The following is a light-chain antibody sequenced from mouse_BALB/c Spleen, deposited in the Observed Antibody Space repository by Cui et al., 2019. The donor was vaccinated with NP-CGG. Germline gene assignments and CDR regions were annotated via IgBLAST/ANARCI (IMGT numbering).Light chain of an antibody. J-gene: IGLJ1*01. CDR3: ALWYSNHWV. Sequence: QAVVTQESALTTSPGETVTLTCRFNTGAVTTSNYANWVQEKPDHLFTGLIGGTNNRVPGVPARFSGSLIGDKAALTITGAQTEDEAIYFCALWYSNHWVFGGGTKLTVL. V-gene: IGLV1*01. CDR1: TGAVTTSNY. CDR2: GTN.